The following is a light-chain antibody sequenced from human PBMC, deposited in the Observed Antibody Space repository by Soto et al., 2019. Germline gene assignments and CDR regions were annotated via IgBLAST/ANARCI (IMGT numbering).Light chain of an antibody. CDR1: QSVSSN. CDR2: GAS. J-gene: IGKJ2*01. V-gene: IGKV3-15*01. Sequence: EIVMTQSPATLSLSPGERAALSCRASQSVSSNLAWYQHKPGQAPRLLIYGASSRASGIPARFSGSGSGTEFTLTIGSLESEDFAVYYWQQHNNWPYTFGQGTKLEIK. CDR3: QQHNNWPYT.